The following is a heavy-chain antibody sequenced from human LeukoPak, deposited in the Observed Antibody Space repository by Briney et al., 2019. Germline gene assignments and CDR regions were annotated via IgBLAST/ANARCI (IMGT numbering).Heavy chain of an antibody. V-gene: IGHV3-43*02. CDR2: IHADGGET. CDR3: STWAFSHGLDV. CDR1: GFTFGAYA. J-gene: IGHJ6*02. Sequence: GGSLRLSCVASGFTFGAYAMHWVRQAPGKGLECVAHIHADGGETFYADSVNGRFSISRDNGKNSLYLQMNSLTSDDTALYYCSTWAFSHGLDVWGQGTTVTVSS. D-gene: IGHD1-26*01.